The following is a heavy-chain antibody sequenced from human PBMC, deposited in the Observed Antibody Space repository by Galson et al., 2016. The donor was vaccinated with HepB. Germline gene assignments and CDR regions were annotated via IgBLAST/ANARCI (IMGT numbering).Heavy chain of an antibody. V-gene: IGHV3-21*01. CDR3: AGPRDNYGYAIDI. Sequence: SLRLSCAGSGFTFRNYHMNWVRQTPGKGLEWVSSISSGSAYKHYADSVKGRFSIFRDNAKNSLYLQMNSLRVVDTAVYYCAGPRDNYGYAIDIWGQGTMVTVSS. D-gene: IGHD3-10*01. CDR2: ISSGSAYK. J-gene: IGHJ3*02. CDR1: GFTFRNYH.